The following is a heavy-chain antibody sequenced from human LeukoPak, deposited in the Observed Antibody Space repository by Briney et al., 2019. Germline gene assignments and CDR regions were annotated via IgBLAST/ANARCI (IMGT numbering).Heavy chain of an antibody. CDR1: GFTFTKYW. Sequence: GGSLRLSCAASGFTFTKYWMTWVRQAPGKGLEWVGNIKQDGSDKNYMDSVKGRFTISRDNTKNSVYLQMSSLRAEDTAVYYCARTPTRRDYWGYYFDYWGQGTLVTVSS. D-gene: IGHD4-17*01. CDR2: IKQDGSDK. V-gene: IGHV3-7*01. CDR3: ARTPTRRDYWGYYFDY. J-gene: IGHJ4*02.